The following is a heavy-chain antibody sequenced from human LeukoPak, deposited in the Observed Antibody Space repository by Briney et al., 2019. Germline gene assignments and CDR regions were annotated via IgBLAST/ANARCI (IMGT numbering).Heavy chain of an antibody. D-gene: IGHD1-1*01. CDR3: AKDTTGSYQRAFDY. CDR2: TRYDGNNK. Sequence: PGGSLRLSCAASGFSFSTYAIHWVRQAPGKGLEWVASTRYDGNNKYYADSVKGRFTISRDNSKNTLYLQVNSLRAEDTAVYYCAKDTTGSYQRAFDYWGQGTLVTVSS. V-gene: IGHV3-30*02. J-gene: IGHJ4*02. CDR1: GFSFSTYA.